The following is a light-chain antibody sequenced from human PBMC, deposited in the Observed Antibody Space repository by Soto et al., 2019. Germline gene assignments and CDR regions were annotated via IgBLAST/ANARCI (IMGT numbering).Light chain of an antibody. CDR2: EGS. J-gene: IGLJ3*02. CDR1: SSDVGSYNL. CDR3: CSYAGSTTYV. V-gene: IGLV2-23*01. Sequence: QAASVSGSPGQSITISCTGTSSDVGSYNLVSWYQQYPGKAPKLIIYEGSKRPSGVSNRFSGSKSGNTASLTISGLQAEDEADYYCCSYAGSTTYVFGGGTKLTVL.